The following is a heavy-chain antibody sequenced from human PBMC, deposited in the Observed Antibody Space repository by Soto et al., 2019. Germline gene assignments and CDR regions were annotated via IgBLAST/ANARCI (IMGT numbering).Heavy chain of an antibody. CDR3: ARSPRSSPYFDF. CDR1: GYTFSNFW. Sequence: GESLKISCQCSGYTFSNFWIGWVRQLPGQGLEWMGIIYPGDHETRYSPSFLGKVTISAETSINTAYLQWSSLEASDSAFYFCARSPRSSPYFDFWGQGALVTVSS. V-gene: IGHV5-51*01. J-gene: IGHJ4*02. D-gene: IGHD6-13*01. CDR2: IYPGDHET.